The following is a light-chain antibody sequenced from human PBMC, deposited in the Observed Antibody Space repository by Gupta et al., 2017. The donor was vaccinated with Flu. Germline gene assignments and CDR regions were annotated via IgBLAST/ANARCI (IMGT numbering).Light chain of an antibody. CDR3: SSYNSSSNSWV. CDR1: TSAVGGNNY. Sequence: SALTQPPSVSGSPGQSIAISSTGTTSAVGGNNYVSWYQQHPGTAPKLLIYGVNNRPSGVPDRFSGSKSGTTASLSITGLQAEDEADYYCSSYNSSSNSWVFGRGTKVTVL. CDR2: GVN. V-gene: IGLV2-14*01. J-gene: IGLJ3*02.